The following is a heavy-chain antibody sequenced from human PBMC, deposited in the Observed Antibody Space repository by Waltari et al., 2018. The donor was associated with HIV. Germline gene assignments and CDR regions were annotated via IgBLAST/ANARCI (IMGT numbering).Heavy chain of an antibody. CDR3: ARYAKWEPFFY. CDR2: IYHSGST. CDR1: GSSISRGYP. V-gene: IGHV4-38-2*01. D-gene: IGHD1-26*01. J-gene: IGHJ4*02. Sequence: QVQLQASGPGLVQPSETLSLTCPVSGSSISRGYPWGWIRQPPGQGLEWIGSIYHSGSTYYNPSLKSRVTISVDTSKNQFSLRLSSVTAADTAVYYCARYAKWEPFFYWGQGTLVTVSS.